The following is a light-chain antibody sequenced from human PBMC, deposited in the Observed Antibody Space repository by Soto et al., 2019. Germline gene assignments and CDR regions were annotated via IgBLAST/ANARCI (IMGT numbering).Light chain of an antibody. CDR2: KAS. Sequence: DIQMTQSPSTVSASVGDRVTITCRASQSINSWLAWYQQKPGEAPKLLIYKASRLEAGVPSRFSGSGSGTEFTPTISSLQPEDFATYHCQQYNNYPYTFGQGTKLDIK. CDR3: QQYNNYPYT. CDR1: QSINSW. J-gene: IGKJ2*01. V-gene: IGKV1-5*03.